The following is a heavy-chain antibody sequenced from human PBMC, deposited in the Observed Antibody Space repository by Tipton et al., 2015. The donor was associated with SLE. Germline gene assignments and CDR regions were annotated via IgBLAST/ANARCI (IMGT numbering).Heavy chain of an antibody. CDR3: ARRLTRYSGYDYFDY. CDR2: IYYSGST. D-gene: IGHD5-12*01. CDR1: GGSISSYY. V-gene: IGHV4-59*08. J-gene: IGHJ4*02. Sequence: LRLSCTVSGGSISSYYWSWIRQPPGKGLEWIGYIYYSGSTNYNPSFKSRVTISVDTSKNQFSLKLSSVTAADTAVYYCARRLTRYSGYDYFDYWGQGTLVTVSS.